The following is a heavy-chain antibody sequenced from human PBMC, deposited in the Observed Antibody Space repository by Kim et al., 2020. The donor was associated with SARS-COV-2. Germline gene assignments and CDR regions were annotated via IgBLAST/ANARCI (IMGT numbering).Heavy chain of an antibody. V-gene: IGHV3-66*01. J-gene: IGHJ4*02. CDR2: IYSGGST. D-gene: IGHD3-22*01. CDR3: ARSVHSDSSGYYPDY. CDR1: GFTVSSNY. Sequence: GGSLRLSCAASGFTVSSNYMSWVRQAPGKGLEWVSVIYSGGSTYYADSVKGRFTISRDNSKNTLYLQMNSLRAEDTAVYYCARSVHSDSSGYYPDYWGQGTLVTVSS.